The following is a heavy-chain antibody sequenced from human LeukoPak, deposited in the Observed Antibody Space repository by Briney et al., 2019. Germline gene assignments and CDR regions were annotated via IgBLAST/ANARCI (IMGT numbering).Heavy chain of an antibody. V-gene: IGHV4-34*01. CDR1: GGSFSGYY. CDR2: INHSGST. J-gene: IGHJ6*03. Sequence: SGTLSLTXAVYGGSFSGYYWSWIRQPPGKGLEWIGEINHSGSTNYNPSLKSRVTISVDTSKNQFSLKLSSVTAADTAVYYCARHTRYSSGWHTNYYYMDVWGKGTTVTVSS. CDR3: ARHTRYSSGWHTNYYYMDV. D-gene: IGHD6-19*01.